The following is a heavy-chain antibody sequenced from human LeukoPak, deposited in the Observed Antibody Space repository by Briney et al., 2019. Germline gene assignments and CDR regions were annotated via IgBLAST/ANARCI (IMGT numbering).Heavy chain of an antibody. Sequence: GGSLRLSCAASGFTFSTYWMTWVRQAPGKGLEWVANMEKDGSAKNYVDSVKGRFTISRDNTNNSLYQQMNSLRAEDTAVYYCARDVDYANPRHDYWGQGTLVTVSS. CDR3: ARDVDYANPRHDY. V-gene: IGHV3-7*01. J-gene: IGHJ4*02. CDR2: MEKDGSAK. D-gene: IGHD4/OR15-4a*01. CDR1: GFTFSTYW.